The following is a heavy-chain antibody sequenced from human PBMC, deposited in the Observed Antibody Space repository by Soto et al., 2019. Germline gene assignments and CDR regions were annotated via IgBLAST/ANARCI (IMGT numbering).Heavy chain of an antibody. CDR1: GFTFSSYE. Sequence: GGALRLSCAASGFTFSSYEMNWVRQAPGKGLEWVSYISSSGSTIYYADSVKGRFTISRDNAKNSLYMQMNSLRAEDTAVYYCVRDSLLRFLDYWGQGTLVTVSS. CDR3: VRDSLLRFLDY. CDR2: ISSSGSTI. D-gene: IGHD3-3*01. J-gene: IGHJ4*02. V-gene: IGHV3-48*03.